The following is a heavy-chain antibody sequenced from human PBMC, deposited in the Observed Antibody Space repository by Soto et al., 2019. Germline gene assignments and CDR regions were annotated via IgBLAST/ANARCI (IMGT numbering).Heavy chain of an antibody. CDR2: IIPIFDTI. D-gene: IGHD3-3*01. CDR1: GATFSSFA. V-gene: IGHV1-69*01. CDR3: ASPHEWSGYYIAFNY. J-gene: IGHJ4*02. Sequence: QVQLLQSGAEVKKPGSSVKVSCKASGATFSSFAFSWVRPAPGQGLEWMGVIIPIFDTIKFAQKFQGRVTFTAHESTGTAYMELSNLTSADTAVYYCASPHEWSGYYIAFNYWGQGTLVIVSS.